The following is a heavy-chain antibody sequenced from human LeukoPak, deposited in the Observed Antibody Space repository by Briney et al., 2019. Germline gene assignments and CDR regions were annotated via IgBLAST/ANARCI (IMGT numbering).Heavy chain of an antibody. CDR2: IYYSGST. CDR1: GGSISSYY. Sequence: SETLSLTCTVSGGSISSYYWSWIRQPPGKGLEWIGYIYYSGSTNYNPSLKSRVTISVDTSRNQFSLKLSPLTAADTAVYYCARYYYESSGYYVLDYWGQGTLVTVSS. D-gene: IGHD3-22*01. J-gene: IGHJ4*02. CDR3: ARYYYESSGYYVLDY. V-gene: IGHV4-59*01.